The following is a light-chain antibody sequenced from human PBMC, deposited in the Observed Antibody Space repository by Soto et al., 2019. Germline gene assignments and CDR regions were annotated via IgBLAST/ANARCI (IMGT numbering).Light chain of an antibody. V-gene: IGKV3-11*01. CDR3: QQRDKWPIT. J-gene: IGKJ5*01. CDR1: QSINNK. CDR2: DAF. Sequence: EIVMTQSPSTRSVSPWERFTLSFMASQSINNKVAWHQQKPGQAPRLLIYDAFNRATGVPARFRGSGSGTDFTLTISGLEPEDFSVYYCQQRDKWPITFGQGTRLEIK.